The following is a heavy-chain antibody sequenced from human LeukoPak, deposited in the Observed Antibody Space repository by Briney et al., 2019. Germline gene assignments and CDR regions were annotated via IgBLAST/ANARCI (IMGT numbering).Heavy chain of an antibody. Sequence: GGPLRLSCAASGFTFNNYAMSWVRQAPGKGLEWVSSISGSGSNTYYADSVKGRFTISRDNSKNTLYLQMNSLRAADTAVYYCAKDRRITMAGTVDCFDYWGQGTLVTVSP. CDR2: ISGSGSNT. J-gene: IGHJ4*02. CDR1: GFTFNNYA. D-gene: IGHD6-19*01. CDR3: AKDRRITMAGTVDCFDY. V-gene: IGHV3-23*01.